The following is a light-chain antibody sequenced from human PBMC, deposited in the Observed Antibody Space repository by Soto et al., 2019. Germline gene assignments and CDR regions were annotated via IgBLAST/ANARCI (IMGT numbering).Light chain of an antibody. CDR1: ESVSNNY. J-gene: IGKJ4*01. CDR2: GAS. V-gene: IGKV3-20*01. Sequence: EIVLTQSPGTLSLSPGERATLSCRASESVSNNYLAWYQQKPGQAPRLLISGASSRATGIPDRFSGSGSGADFTLTINRLEPEDFAVYYCQQYGSVPLTFGGGTKVEIK. CDR3: QQYGSVPLT.